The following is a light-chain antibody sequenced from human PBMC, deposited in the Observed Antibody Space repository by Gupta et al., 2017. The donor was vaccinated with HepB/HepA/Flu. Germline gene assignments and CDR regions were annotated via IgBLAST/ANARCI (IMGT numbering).Light chain of an antibody. V-gene: IGLV2-14*03. Sequence: QSALTQPAPVSGSLGQPITISCTGTSSDVGAYDAVSWYQQYPGKAPKLLIYDVNSRPSGVSNRFSGSKSGNTASLTISGLQAEDETDYYCSSFSRTSTLVVFGGGTKLTVL. CDR1: SSDVGAYDA. CDR2: DVN. CDR3: SSFSRTSTLVV. J-gene: IGLJ2*01.